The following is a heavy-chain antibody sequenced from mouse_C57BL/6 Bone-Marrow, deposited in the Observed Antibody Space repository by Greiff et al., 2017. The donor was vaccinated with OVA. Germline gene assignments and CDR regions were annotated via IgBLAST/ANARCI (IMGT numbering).Heavy chain of an antibody. D-gene: IGHD1-2*01. V-gene: IGHV14-4*01. CDR1: GFNIKDDY. J-gene: IGHJ4*01. Sequence: VQLQQSGAELVRPGASVKLSCTASGFNIKDDYMHWVKQRPEQGLEWIGWIDPENGDTEYASKFQGKATITADTSSNTAYLQLSSLTSEDTAVYYGTTEGITTAGAMDYWGQGTSVTVSS. CDR3: TTEGITTAGAMDY. CDR2: IDPENGDT.